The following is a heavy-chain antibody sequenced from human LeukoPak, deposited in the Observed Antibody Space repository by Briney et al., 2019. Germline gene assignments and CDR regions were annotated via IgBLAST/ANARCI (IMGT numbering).Heavy chain of an antibody. D-gene: IGHD6-19*01. V-gene: IGHV3-30*18. J-gene: IGHJ3*02. CDR3: AKEIMWGAVAAYDAFDI. CDR1: GFTFSSYG. Sequence: PGGSLRLSCAASGFTFSSYGMPWVRQAPGKGLEWVAVISYDGSNKYYADSVKGRFTISRDNSKNTLYLQMNSLRAEDTAVYYCAKEIMWGAVAAYDAFDIWGQGTMVTVSS. CDR2: ISYDGSNK.